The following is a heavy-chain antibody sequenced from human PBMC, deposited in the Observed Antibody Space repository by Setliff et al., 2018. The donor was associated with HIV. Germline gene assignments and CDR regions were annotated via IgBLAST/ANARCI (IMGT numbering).Heavy chain of an antibody. V-gene: IGHV1-46*01. CDR3: ARGWEGGMDY. CDR1: GYTFTRYF. J-gene: IGHJ4*02. CDR2: INPSGGST. D-gene: IGHD1-26*01. Sequence: ASVKVSCKASGYTFTRYFMHCVRQAPGQGLEWLGMINPSGGSTRYAQKFQGRVTMTGDTSTNTLYMELSSLRSEDTAVYYCARGWEGGMDYWGQGTLVTV.